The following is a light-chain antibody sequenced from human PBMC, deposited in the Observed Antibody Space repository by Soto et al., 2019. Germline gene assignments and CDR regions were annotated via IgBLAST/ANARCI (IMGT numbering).Light chain of an antibody. CDR3: QHYNSYSEA. Sequence: DIQMTQSPSTLSASVGDTVTITCRASQNIGRWLAWYQQKPGKAPKLLIYDASNLESGVPSRISGSGSGTEFTLTISSLQPDDFATYYCQHYNSYSEAFGQGTKVELK. V-gene: IGKV1-5*01. CDR2: DAS. CDR1: QNIGRW. J-gene: IGKJ1*01.